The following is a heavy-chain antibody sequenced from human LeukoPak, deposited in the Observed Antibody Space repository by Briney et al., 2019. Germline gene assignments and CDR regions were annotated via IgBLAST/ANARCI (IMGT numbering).Heavy chain of an antibody. J-gene: IGHJ4*02. CDR3: AIHSSSSVGFDY. CDR1: GGSFSGYY. V-gene: IGHV4-34*01. Sequence: SETLSLTCAVYGGSFSGYYWSWIRQPPGKGLEWIGEINHSGSTNYNPSLKSRVTISVDTPKNQFSLKLSSVTAADTAVYYCAIHSSSSVGFDYWGQGTLVTVSS. CDR2: INHSGST. D-gene: IGHD6-6*01.